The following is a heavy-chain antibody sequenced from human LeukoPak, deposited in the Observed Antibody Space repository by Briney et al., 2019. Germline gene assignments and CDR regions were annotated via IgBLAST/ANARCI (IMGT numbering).Heavy chain of an antibody. V-gene: IGHV1-69*13. Sequence: ASVKVSCKASGGTFSSYAISWVRQAPGQGLEWMGGIIPIFGTANYAQKSQGRVTITADESTSTAYMELSSLRSEDTAVYYCARDAYYYDSSGYSTFDYWGQGTLVTVSS. D-gene: IGHD3-22*01. CDR1: GGTFSSYA. CDR2: IIPIFGTA. CDR3: ARDAYYYDSSGYSTFDY. J-gene: IGHJ4*02.